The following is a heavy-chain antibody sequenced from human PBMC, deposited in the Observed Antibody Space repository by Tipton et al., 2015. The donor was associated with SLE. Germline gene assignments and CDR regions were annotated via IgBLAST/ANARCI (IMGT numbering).Heavy chain of an antibody. CDR1: GYSISSGYY. V-gene: IGHV4-38-2*02. D-gene: IGHD3-3*01. J-gene: IGHJ3*02. CDR3: ARDARFADAFDI. Sequence: TLSLTCAVSGYSISSGYYWGWIRQPPGKGLEWIGSIYHSGSTYYNPSLKSRVTISVDTSKNQFSLKLSSVTAADTAVYYCARDARFADAFDIWGQGTMVTVSS. CDR2: IYHSGST.